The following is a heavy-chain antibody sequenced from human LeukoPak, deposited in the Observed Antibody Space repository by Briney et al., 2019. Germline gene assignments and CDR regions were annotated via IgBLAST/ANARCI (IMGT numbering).Heavy chain of an antibody. D-gene: IGHD5-18*01. Sequence: PGRSLRLSCAASGFTFSSYAMHWVRQAPGKGLEWVAVISYDGSNKYYADSVKGRFTISRDNSKNTLYLQMNSLRAEDTAVYYCARDQRGYSYGSNLYYFDYWGQGTLVTVSS. J-gene: IGHJ4*02. CDR1: GFTFSSYA. V-gene: IGHV3-30-3*01. CDR3: ARDQRGYSYGSNLYYFDY. CDR2: ISYDGSNK.